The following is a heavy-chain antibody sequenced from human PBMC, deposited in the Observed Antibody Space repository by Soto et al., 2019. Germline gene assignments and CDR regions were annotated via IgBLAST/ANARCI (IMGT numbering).Heavy chain of an antibody. CDR1: GFTVSSNY. V-gene: IGHV3-53*01. D-gene: IGHD2-2*02. CDR2: IYSGGST. CDR3: ASISTSCYNKIRGTDYYYYGMDV. J-gene: IGHJ6*02. Sequence: GGSLRLSCAASGFTVSSNYMSWVRQAPGKGLEWVSVIYSGGSTYYADSVKGRFTISRDNSKNTLYLQMNSLRAEDTAVYGNASISTSCYNKIRGTDYYYYGMDVWGQGTTVTVSS.